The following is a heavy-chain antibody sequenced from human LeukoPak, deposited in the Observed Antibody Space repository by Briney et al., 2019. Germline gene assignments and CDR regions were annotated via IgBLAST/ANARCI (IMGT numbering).Heavy chain of an antibody. J-gene: IGHJ4*02. D-gene: IGHD3-22*01. CDR1: GFTFSSYA. V-gene: IGHV3-23*01. CDR3: AKDQDGYYDSSGYHESGGVVY. Sequence: PGGSLRLSCAASGFTFSSYAMSWVRQAPGKGLEWVSAISGSGGSTYYADSVKGRFTISRDNSKNTLYLQMNSLRAEDTAVYYCAKDQDGYYDSSGYHESGGVVYWGQGTLVTVSS. CDR2: ISGSGGST.